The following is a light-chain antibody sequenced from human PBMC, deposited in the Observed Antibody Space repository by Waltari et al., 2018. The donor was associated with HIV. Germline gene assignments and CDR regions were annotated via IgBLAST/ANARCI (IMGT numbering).Light chain of an antibody. Sequence: DIVMTQSPYSLAESLGERATIDCKSSQSLLSSSNDKNYIDWYQQKPGQSPRLLLFWASTRESGVPERFTGSGSGTYFTLTISSLQAEDVAVYYCQQYYTTPPTFGGGTKVEIK. CDR3: QQYYTTPPT. CDR2: WAS. V-gene: IGKV4-1*01. J-gene: IGKJ4*01. CDR1: QSLLSSSNDKNY.